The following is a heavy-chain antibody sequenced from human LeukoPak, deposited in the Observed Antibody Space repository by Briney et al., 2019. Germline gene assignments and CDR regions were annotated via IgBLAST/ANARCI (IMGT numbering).Heavy chain of an antibody. J-gene: IGHJ4*02. Sequence: PGASLRLSCAASGFTFSDYAMNWVRQAPRKGPEWLSSLGGNNIHTNSADFVKGRFTISRDNSKNMLYLQMNSLRAEDTAVYYCARAMAYCGDDCYERGYYFDYWGQGTQVTVSS. CDR2: LGGNNIHT. CDR1: GFTFSDYA. V-gene: IGHV3-23*01. D-gene: IGHD2-21*02. CDR3: ARAMAYCGDDCYERGYYFDY.